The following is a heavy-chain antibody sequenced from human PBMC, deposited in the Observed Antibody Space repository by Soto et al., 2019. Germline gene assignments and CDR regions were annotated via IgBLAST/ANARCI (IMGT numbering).Heavy chain of an antibody. Sequence: SETLSLTCSVSVDSISTVDYFWAWVRQPPGQALEYIGYIYKSATTYYNPSFESRVAISLDTSKSQFSLNVTSLTAADTAVYFCARGRYCLTGRCFPNWFDSWGQGTLVTVSS. CDR2: IYKSATT. V-gene: IGHV4-30-4*01. CDR3: ARGRYCLTGRCFPNWFDS. CDR1: VDSISTVDYF. D-gene: IGHD2-15*01. J-gene: IGHJ5*01.